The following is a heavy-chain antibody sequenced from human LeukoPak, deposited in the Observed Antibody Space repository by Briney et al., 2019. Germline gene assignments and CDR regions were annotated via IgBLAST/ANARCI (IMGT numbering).Heavy chain of an antibody. J-gene: IGHJ4*02. Sequence: PGGSLRLSCAASGFTFSSYWMHWVRQAPGKGLVWVSRINSDGSSTSYADSVKGRFTIFRDNAKNTLYLQMNSLRAEDTAVYYCARDRIAARPSSYYFDYWGQGTLVTVSS. CDR2: INSDGSST. D-gene: IGHD6-6*01. V-gene: IGHV3-74*01. CDR3: ARDRIAARPSSYYFDY. CDR1: GFTFSSYW.